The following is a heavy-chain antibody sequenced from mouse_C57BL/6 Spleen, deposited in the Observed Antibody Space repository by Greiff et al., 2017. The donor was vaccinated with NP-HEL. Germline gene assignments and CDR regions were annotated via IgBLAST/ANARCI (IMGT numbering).Heavy chain of an antibody. D-gene: IGHD2-3*01. CDR1: GYTFTDYY. Sequence: EVQLQQSGPELVKPGASVKISCKASGYTFTDYYMNWVKQSHGKSLEWIGDINPNNGGTSYNQKFKGKATLTVDKSSSTAYMELRSLTSEDSAVYDWARKGRWLLLSLDYWGQGTSLTVPS. J-gene: IGHJ2*03. CDR3: ARKGRWLLLSLDY. V-gene: IGHV1-26*01. CDR2: INPNNGGT.